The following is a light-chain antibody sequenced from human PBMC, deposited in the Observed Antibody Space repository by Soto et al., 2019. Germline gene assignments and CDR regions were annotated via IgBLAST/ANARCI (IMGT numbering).Light chain of an antibody. Sequence: IHVTQSPSSLSAYVGDRVSITCRASQGISSYLAWYQQKPGKAPKLLIYAASSLQSGVPSRFSGSGSGTDFTLTISSLQPEDFATYYCQQYNSYPWTFGQGTKVDI. V-gene: IGKV1-16*01. CDR1: QGISSY. CDR3: QQYNSYPWT. J-gene: IGKJ1*01. CDR2: AAS.